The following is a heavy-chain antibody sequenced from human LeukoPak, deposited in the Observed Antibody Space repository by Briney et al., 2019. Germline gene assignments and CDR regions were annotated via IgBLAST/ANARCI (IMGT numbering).Heavy chain of an antibody. CDR2: IDANNGDT. Sequence: ASVKVSCKASGYTFRGNYIHWLRPAPGQGLEWMGWIDANNGDTKSAQKFQGRVTMSRDTSISTAYMDLSSLSPDDAAVYYCARDPSSVTLYFFDYWGQGNLVTVSS. D-gene: IGHD4-11*01. CDR3: ARDPSSVTLYFFDY. CDR1: GYTFRGNY. V-gene: IGHV1-2*02. J-gene: IGHJ4*02.